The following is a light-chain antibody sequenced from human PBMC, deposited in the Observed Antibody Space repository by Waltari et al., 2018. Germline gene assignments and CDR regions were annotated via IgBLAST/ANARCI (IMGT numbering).Light chain of an antibody. V-gene: IGLV3-1*01. J-gene: IGLJ2*01. Sequence: DLTQPPSVSVSPGPTASITCSGEQLGDTSVSWDQQKPGQSPVLVFTQDNKRPAGIPERFSGSNSGNTATLTISGTQAVDGADYYCQTWDSSTVLFGGGTKVTVL. CDR2: QDN. CDR3: QTWDSSTVL. CDR1: QLGDTS.